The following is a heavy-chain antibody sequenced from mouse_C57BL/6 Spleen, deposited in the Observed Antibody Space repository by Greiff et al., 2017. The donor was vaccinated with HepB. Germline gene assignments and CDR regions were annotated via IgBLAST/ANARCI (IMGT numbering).Heavy chain of an antibody. CDR2: IYPGSGST. Sequence: QVQLKQPGAELVKPGASVKMSCKASGYTFTSYWITWVKQRPGQGLEWIGDIYPGSGSTNYNEKFKSKATLTVDTSSSTAYMQLSSLTSEDSAVYYCAREGFTTVVEDYWGQGTTLTVSS. V-gene: IGHV1-55*01. D-gene: IGHD1-1*01. CDR3: AREGFTTVVEDY. CDR1: GYTFTSYW. J-gene: IGHJ2*01.